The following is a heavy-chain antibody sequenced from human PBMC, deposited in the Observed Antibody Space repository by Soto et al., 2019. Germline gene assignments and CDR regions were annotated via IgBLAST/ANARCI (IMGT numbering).Heavy chain of an antibody. D-gene: IGHD2-15*01. CDR1: GFTFSSYG. CDR3: ARALYCSGGSCSVTSLDY. CDR2: IWYDGSNK. Sequence: PGGSLRLSCAASGFTFSSYGMHWVRQAPGKGLEWVAVIWYDGSNKYYADSVKGRFTISRDNSKNTLYLQMNSLRAEDTAVYYCARALYCSGGSCSVTSLDYWGQGTLVTVSS. J-gene: IGHJ4*02. V-gene: IGHV3-33*01.